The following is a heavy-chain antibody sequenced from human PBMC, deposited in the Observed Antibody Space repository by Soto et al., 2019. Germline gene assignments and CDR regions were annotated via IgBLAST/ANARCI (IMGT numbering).Heavy chain of an antibody. J-gene: IGHJ4*02. CDR1: GDSFNSFG. CDR2: IIPRFGNT. CDR3: ARDDDYNECHFDY. V-gene: IGHV1-69*01. D-gene: IGHD4-4*01. Sequence: VLLVQSGTEVKKPGASVQVSCKASGDSFNSFGISWGRQAPVQGLDWMGGIIPRFGNTNYAQRSQGRVTITADESPRTAYMELSSLRSGDTAVYFCARDDDYNECHFDYWGQGTLVTVSS.